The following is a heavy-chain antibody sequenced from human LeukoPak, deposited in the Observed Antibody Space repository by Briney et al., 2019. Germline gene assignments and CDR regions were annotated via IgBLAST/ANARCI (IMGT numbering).Heavy chain of an antibody. CDR3: AKSESVIRGDYFDY. Sequence: PGRSVRLSCAASGFTFSSYAMHWVRQAPGKGLEWVAVISYDVSNKYYADCVKGRFTNSRDNSNNTLYLQMNNLRAEDTAVYYCAKSESVIRGDYFDYWGQGTLVTVSS. J-gene: IGHJ4*02. CDR2: ISYDVSNK. CDR1: GFTFSSYA. D-gene: IGHD3-10*01. V-gene: IGHV3-30-3*01.